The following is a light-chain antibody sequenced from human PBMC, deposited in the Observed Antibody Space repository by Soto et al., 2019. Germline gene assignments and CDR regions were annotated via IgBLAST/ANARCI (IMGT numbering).Light chain of an antibody. J-gene: IGLJ1*01. V-gene: IGLV2-14*01. CDR2: GVS. CDR1: SSDVGGYNY. CDR3: SSYTCGSPPLV. Sequence: QSVLTQPASVSGSPGQSITISCTGTSSDVGGYNYVSWYQQHPGKATKLMIYGVSYRPSGVSNRFSGSKSGNTPSLTISGLQAEYEAAYYCSSYTCGSPPLVFGSGTKLTV.